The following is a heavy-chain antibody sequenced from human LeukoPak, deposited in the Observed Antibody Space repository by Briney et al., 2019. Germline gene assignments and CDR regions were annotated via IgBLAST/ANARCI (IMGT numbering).Heavy chain of an antibody. D-gene: IGHD2-15*01. CDR2: INHSGST. J-gene: IGHJ6*03. V-gene: IGHV4-34*01. Sequence: SETLSLTCAVYGGSFSGYYWSWIRQPPGKGLEWIGEINHSGSTNYNPSLKSRVTISVDTSKNQFSLKLSSVTAADTAVYYCARGLFGVVVAATQNYYYYYMDVWGKGTTVTVSS. CDR1: GGSFSGYY. CDR3: ARGLFGVVVAATQNYYYYYMDV.